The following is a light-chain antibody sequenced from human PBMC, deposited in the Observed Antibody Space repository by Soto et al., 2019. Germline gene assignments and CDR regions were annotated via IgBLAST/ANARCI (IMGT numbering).Light chain of an antibody. CDR3: QEYKTGPGYN. Sequence: DIPMTQSPSTLSASIGDRVTITCRASQSFGRWLAWYQQKPGKAPELLIYKTSTLERGVPSRFSGSGSGTEFPLTISSPQPDDFATYYCQEYKTGPGYNFGQGTRLEIK. V-gene: IGKV1-5*03. J-gene: IGKJ2*01. CDR1: QSFGRW. CDR2: KTS.